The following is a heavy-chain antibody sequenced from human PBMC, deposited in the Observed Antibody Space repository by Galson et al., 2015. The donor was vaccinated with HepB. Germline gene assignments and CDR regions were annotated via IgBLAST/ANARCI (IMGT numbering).Heavy chain of an antibody. J-gene: IGHJ5*02. Sequence: ETLSLTCTVFGDSIFSSNYNWGWVRQSPGKGLEWVGSIYHSGTTYHNPSLQSRVTMSVDLSKNQFSLKLRSVTAADTTVYFCARQLNYYDSSGYFRNWLDPWGQGTLVTVSS. CDR3: ARQLNYYDSSGYFRNWLDP. CDR2: IYHSGTT. D-gene: IGHD3-22*01. V-gene: IGHV4-39*01. CDR1: GDSIFSSNYN.